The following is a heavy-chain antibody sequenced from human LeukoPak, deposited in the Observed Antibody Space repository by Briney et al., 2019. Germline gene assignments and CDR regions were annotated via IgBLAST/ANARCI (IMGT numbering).Heavy chain of an antibody. CDR1: GYSISSGYY. CDR3: AKAGTTGIHHWFDP. CDR2: IYHSGST. J-gene: IGHJ5*02. Sequence: SETLSLTCAVSGYSISSGYYWGWIRQPPGKGLEWIGSIYHSGSTYYNPSLKSRVTILVDTSKNQFSLKLSSVTAADTAVYYCAKAGTTGIHHWFDPWGQGNLVTVSS. V-gene: IGHV4-38-2*01. D-gene: IGHD1-1*01.